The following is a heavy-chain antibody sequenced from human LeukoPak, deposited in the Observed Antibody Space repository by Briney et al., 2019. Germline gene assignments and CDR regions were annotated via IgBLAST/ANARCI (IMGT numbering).Heavy chain of an antibody. D-gene: IGHD6-13*01. Sequence: SETLSLTCSVSGASVSGYYWTWIRQPPGKGLEWVGSVFYSGTTDYNPSLKSRLAISIDTSKNRISLRLTSVTPADTAVYYCARISAAGSFYYFYGMDVWGQGTTVIVSS. CDR2: VFYSGTT. CDR3: ARISAAGSFYYFYGMDV. CDR1: GASVSGYY. V-gene: IGHV4-59*02. J-gene: IGHJ6*02.